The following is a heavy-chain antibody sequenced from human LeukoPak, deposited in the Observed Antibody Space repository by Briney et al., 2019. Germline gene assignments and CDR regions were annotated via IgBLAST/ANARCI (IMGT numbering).Heavy chain of an antibody. J-gene: IGHJ6*03. CDR1: GFTFSDYY. CDR2: ISSSGSTI. Sequence: TGGSLRLSCVASGFTFSDYYMSWIRQAPGKGLEWVSYISSSGSTIYYADSVKGRSTISRDNAKNTLYLQMNSLRAEDTAVYYCARNHYYYYMDVWGKGTTVTVSS. CDR3: ARNHYYYYMDV. V-gene: IGHV3-11*04.